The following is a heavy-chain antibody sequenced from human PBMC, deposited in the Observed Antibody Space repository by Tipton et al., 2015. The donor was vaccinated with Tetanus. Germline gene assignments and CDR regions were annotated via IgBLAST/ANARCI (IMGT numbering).Heavy chain of an antibody. V-gene: IGHV4-39*01. D-gene: IGHD3-3*01. CDR1: GGSISSRNYY. CDR3: AAQIIPTDRGGWFDP. CDR2: VYYSGNT. Sequence: TLSLTCTLSGGSISSRNYYWGWIRQPPGKGLEFIGRVYYSGNTYYNPSLKSRVTISVDTSKNQFSLKLSSVTATDTAVYYCAAQIIPTDRGGWFDPWGQGTLVTVSS. J-gene: IGHJ5*02.